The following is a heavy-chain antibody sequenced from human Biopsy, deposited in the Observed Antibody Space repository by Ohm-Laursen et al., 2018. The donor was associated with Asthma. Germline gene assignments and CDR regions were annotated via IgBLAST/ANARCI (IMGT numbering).Heavy chain of an antibody. CDR1: GGSISSFY. CDR2: VYWTGST. Sequence: GTLSLTCSVYGGSISSFYWSWIRPSPEKGLDWMGYVYWTGSTNYNPSLKSRITMSVDTSKNRMFLELTSVTAADTAIYYCVRAVRNEQWLAPFDYWGQGKPVTVSS. J-gene: IGHJ4*02. V-gene: IGHV4-59*01. CDR3: VRAVRNEQWLAPFDY. D-gene: IGHD6-19*01.